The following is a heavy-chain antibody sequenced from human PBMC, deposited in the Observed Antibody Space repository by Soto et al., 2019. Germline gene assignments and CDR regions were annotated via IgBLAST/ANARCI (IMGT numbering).Heavy chain of an antibody. CDR1: GGSFSGYY. J-gene: IGHJ4*02. V-gene: IGHV4-34*01. CDR2: INHSGST. Sequence: SETLSLTCAVYGGSFSGYYWSWIRQPPGKGLEWIGEINHSGSTIYNPSLKSRVTISVDTSKNQFSLKLSSVTAADTAVYYCAREYCSSTSCYGWFDYWGQGTLVTVSS. D-gene: IGHD2-2*01. CDR3: AREYCSSTSCYGWFDY.